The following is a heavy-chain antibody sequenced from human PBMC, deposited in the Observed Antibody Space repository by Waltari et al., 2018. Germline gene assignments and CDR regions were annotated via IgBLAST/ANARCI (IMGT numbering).Heavy chain of an antibody. D-gene: IGHD1-26*01. CDR2: IIPTFGTA. CDR3: ARGGSSYYYYYGTDV. V-gene: IGHV1-69*08. J-gene: IGHJ6*02. CDR1: GGTFSSYA. Sequence: QVQLVQSGAEVKKPGSSVKVSCKASGGTFSSYAITWVRQAPGQGLEWMGRIIPTFGTANYAQKFQGRVTITADKSTSTAYMELSSLRSEDTAVYYCARGGSSYYYYYGTDVWGQGTTVTVSS.